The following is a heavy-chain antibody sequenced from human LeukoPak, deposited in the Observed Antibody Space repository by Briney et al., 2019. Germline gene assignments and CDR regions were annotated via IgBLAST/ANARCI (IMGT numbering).Heavy chain of an antibody. V-gene: IGHV4-59*01. CDR3: ARGGVTPDYGDLRAYYYYYMDV. Sequence: SETLSLTCTVSGGSISSYYWSWIRQPPGKGLEWIGYIYYSGSTNYNPSLKSRVTISVDTSKNQFSLKLSSVTAADTAVSYCARGGVTPDYGDLRAYYYYYMDVWGKGTTVTVSS. J-gene: IGHJ6*03. CDR2: IYYSGST. D-gene: IGHD4-17*01. CDR1: GGSISSYY.